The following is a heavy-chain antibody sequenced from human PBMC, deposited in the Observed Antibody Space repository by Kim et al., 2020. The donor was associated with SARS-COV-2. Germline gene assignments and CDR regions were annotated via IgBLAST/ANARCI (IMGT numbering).Heavy chain of an antibody. CDR2: IRSKANGGTA. CDR1: GFKFGDYA. J-gene: IGHJ5*02. Sequence: GGSLRLSCTASGFKFGDYAMSWARQAPGKGLEWVGFIRSKANGGTAEYAASVKDRFTISRDDPKSIVYLQMNSLKTEDTAVYYCTRAVAARNWFDPWGQGTLVTVSS. V-gene: IGHV3-49*04. CDR3: TRAVAARNWFDP. D-gene: IGHD6-19*01.